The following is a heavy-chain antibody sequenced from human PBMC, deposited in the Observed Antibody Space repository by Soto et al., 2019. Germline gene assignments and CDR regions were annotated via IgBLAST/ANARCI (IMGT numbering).Heavy chain of an antibody. Sequence: QVQLQESGPGLVKPSETLSVTCTVSGGSISNYYWSWIRQAPGKELEWIGYIYYTGTTNSNPFLRSRVTMSVDTSKNQFSLKLSSVTAADAAVYYCARHMDSSRPYLDYWGQGILVTVSS. D-gene: IGHD6-13*01. CDR3: ARHMDSSRPYLDY. CDR1: GGSISNYY. J-gene: IGHJ4*02. CDR2: IYYTGTT. V-gene: IGHV4-59*08.